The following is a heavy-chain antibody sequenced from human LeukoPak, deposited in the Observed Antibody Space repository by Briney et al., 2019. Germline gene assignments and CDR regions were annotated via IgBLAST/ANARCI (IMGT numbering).Heavy chain of an antibody. Sequence: SETLSLTCTVSGGSISSYYWSWIRQPAGKGLEWIGRIYTSGSTNYNPSLKSRVTISVDTSKNQFSLKLSSVTAADTAVYYCASLGYYYGSGSYYHGMDVWGQGTTVTVSS. CDR1: GGSISSYY. CDR2: IYTSGST. J-gene: IGHJ6*02. CDR3: ASLGYYYGSGSYYHGMDV. V-gene: IGHV4-4*07. D-gene: IGHD3-10*01.